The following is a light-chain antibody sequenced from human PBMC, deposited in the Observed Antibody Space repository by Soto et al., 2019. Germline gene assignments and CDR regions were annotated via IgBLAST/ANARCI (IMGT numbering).Light chain of an antibody. CDR1: QSVLYSSNNKNY. CDR3: QQYHSAPVT. Sequence: DIVMSQSPDSLAVSLGERATINCVSSQSVLYSSNNKNYLAWYQQKPGQPPKLLIYWASARESGVPDRFSGSGSGTDFTLTISSLQAEDVAVYFCQQYHSAPVTFGQGTKVEIK. V-gene: IGKV4-1*01. CDR2: WAS. J-gene: IGKJ1*01.